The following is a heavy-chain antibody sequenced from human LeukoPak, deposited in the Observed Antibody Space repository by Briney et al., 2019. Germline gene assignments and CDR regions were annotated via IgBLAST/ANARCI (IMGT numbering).Heavy chain of an antibody. CDR3: VRRTRVAMPNALDLISDF. D-gene: IGHD2-2*01. CDR2: ITDGGRT. J-gene: IGHJ4*02. V-gene: IGHV4-34*01. CDR1: GDSFSGHY. Sequence: SETLSLTCAVYGDSFSGHYWSWIRQPPGKGLEWIGEITDGGRTSYSPSLKSRATISIVPSQSQFSLRLDSVTAADTAIYYCVRRTRVAMPNALDLISDFWGQGTLVTVSS.